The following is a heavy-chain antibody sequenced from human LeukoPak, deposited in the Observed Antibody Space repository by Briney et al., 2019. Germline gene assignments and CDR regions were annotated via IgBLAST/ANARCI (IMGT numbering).Heavy chain of an antibody. D-gene: IGHD3-22*01. V-gene: IGHV3-23*01. CDR1: GLTFSSYA. J-gene: IGHJ4*02. Sequence: PGGSLRLSCAASGLTFSSYAMSWVRQAPGKGLEWVSAISGSGGSTYYADSVKGRFTISRDNSKITLYLQMNSLRAEDTAVYYCATHYYDSSGYYPFDYWGQGTLVTVSS. CDR3: ATHYYDSSGYYPFDY. CDR2: ISGSGGST.